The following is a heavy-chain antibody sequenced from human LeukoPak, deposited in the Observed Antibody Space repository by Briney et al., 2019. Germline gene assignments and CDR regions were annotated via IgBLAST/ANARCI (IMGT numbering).Heavy chain of an antibody. J-gene: IGHJ3*02. CDR2: IKQDGSEK. CDR1: GFTFSSYW. D-gene: IGHD3-22*01. V-gene: IGHV3-7*01. CDR3: ATQKDSSGYYYEDAFDI. Sequence: PGGSLRLSCAASGFTFSSYWMSWVRQAPGKGLEWVANIKQDGSEKYYVDSVKGRFTISRDNAKNSLYLQMNSLRAEDTAVYYCATQKDSSGYYYEDAFDIWGQGTMVTVSS.